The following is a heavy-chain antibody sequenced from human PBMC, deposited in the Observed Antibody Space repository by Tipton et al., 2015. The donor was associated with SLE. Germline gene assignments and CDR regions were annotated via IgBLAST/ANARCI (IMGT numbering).Heavy chain of an antibody. CDR1: GGSISSGSYY. D-gene: IGHD3-16*01. CDR2: IYTSGST. J-gene: IGHJ3*02. V-gene: IGHV4-61*02. Sequence: TLSLTCTVSGGSISSGSYYWSWIRQPAGKGLEWIGRIYTSGSTNYNPSLKSRVTISVDTSKNQFSLKLSSVTAADTAVYYCAREYGGEAFDIWGQGTKVTVSS. CDR3: AREYGGEAFDI.